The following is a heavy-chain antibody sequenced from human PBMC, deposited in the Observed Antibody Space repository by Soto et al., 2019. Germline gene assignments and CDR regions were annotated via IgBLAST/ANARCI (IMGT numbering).Heavy chain of an antibody. CDR1: GGSISSSSYY. J-gene: IGHJ6*02. CDR3: ARGSSIAGLYYGMDV. D-gene: IGHD6-6*01. CDR2: NYYSGIT. V-gene: IGHV4-31*03. Sequence: PSETLSLTCTVSGGSISSSSYYWGWIRQHPGKGLEWIGYNYYSGITYYNPSLKSRVTISLDTSKNQFSLKLSSVTAADTAVYYCARGSSIAGLYYGMDVWGQGTTVT.